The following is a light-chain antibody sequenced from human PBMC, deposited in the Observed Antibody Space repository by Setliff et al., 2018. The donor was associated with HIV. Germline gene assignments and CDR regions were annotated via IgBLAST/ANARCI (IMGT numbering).Light chain of an antibody. Sequence: QSVLTQPPSVSGSPGQSVTISCTGTSGDVGAYNRVSWYQQAPGTAPKVIIYEVTNRPSGVPDRFSGSKSGNTASLTISGLQAEDEADYYCSSFGSSNTHVFGTGTKVTVL. CDR1: SGDVGAYNR. CDR3: SSFGSSNTHV. J-gene: IGLJ1*01. V-gene: IGLV2-18*02. CDR2: EVT.